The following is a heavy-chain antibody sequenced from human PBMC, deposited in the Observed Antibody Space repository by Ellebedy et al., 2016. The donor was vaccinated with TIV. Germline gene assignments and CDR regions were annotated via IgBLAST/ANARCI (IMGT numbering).Heavy chain of an antibody. CDR3: ARSTFYYASGHRGPTFDL. J-gene: IGHJ4*02. Sequence: MPSETLSLTCAVYGRSSNPTYCTWIPQPPGKGLDWIGEINQSGNTNYTPSLKSPVTISVDTSKTQFSLKLASVTAADTAVYYCARSTFYYASGHRGPTFDLWGQGTLVIVSS. CDR1: GRSSNPTY. D-gene: IGHD3-10*01. V-gene: IGHV4-34*01. CDR2: INQSGNT.